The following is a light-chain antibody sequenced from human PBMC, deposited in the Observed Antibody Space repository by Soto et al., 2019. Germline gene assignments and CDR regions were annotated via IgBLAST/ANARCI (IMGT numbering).Light chain of an antibody. Sequence: QSALTQPPSASGSPGQSVTISCTGTSSDVGSYNHVSWYQQHPGKAPKLMIYEVNKRPSGVPDRFSGSKSGNTASLTVSWLQAEYEADYYCNSYAGPDTWVFVGGTQLTVL. J-gene: IGLJ3*02. CDR2: EVN. CDR3: NSYAGPDTWV. V-gene: IGLV2-8*01. CDR1: SSDVGSYNH.